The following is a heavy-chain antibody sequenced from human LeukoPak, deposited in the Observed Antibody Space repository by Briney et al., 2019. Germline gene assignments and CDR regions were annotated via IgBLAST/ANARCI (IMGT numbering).Heavy chain of an antibody. V-gene: IGHV3-23*01. J-gene: IGHJ4*02. CDR3: AKRGVVIRVILVGFHKETYYFDS. Sequence: GGSLRLSCAVSGITLSNYGMSWVRQAPGKGLEWVAGISDSGGSTNYADSVKGRFTISRDNPKNTLYLQMNSLRAGDTAVYFCAKRGVVIRVILVGFHKETYYFDSWGQGALVTVSS. CDR2: ISDSGGST. D-gene: IGHD3-22*01. CDR1: GITLSNYG.